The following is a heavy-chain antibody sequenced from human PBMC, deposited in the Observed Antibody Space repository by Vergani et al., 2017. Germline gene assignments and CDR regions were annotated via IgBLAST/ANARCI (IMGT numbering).Heavy chain of an antibody. D-gene: IGHD1-7*01. CDR2: IWYDGSNK. J-gene: IGHJ3*02. CDR1: GFTFSSYG. CDR3: ARDQLPTGTTPHAFDI. Sequence: QVQLVESGGGVVQPGRSLRLSCAASGFTFSSYGMHWVRQAPGKGLEWVAVIWYDGSNKYYADSVKGRFTISRDNSKNTLYLQMNSLRAEDTAVYYCARDQLPTGTTPHAFDIWGQGTMVTVSS. V-gene: IGHV3-33*01.